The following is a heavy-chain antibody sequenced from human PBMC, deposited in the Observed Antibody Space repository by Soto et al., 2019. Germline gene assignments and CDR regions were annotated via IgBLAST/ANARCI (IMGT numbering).Heavy chain of an antibody. CDR3: ARNSGYDYYYYYYMDV. D-gene: IGHD5-12*01. CDR1: GGSISSGGYY. V-gene: IGHV4-31*03. J-gene: IGHJ6*03. CDR2: IYYSGST. Sequence: SETLSLTCTVSGGSISSGGYYWSWIRQHPGKGLEWIGYIYYSGSTYYNPSLKSRVTISVDTSKNQFSLKLSSVTAADTAVYYCARNSGYDYYYYYYMDVWGKGTTVTVSS.